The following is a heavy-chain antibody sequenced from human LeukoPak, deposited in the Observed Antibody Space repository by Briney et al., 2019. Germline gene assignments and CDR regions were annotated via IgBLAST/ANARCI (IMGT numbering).Heavy chain of an antibody. CDR2: MNPNSGNT. Sequence: ASVEVSCKASGYTFTSYDINWVRQATGQGLEWMGWMNPNSGNTGYAQKFQGRVTMTRNTSISTAYMELSSLRSEDTAVYYCARGRADIVVVENWFDPWGQGTLVTVSS. J-gene: IGHJ5*02. D-gene: IGHD2-15*01. CDR1: GYTFTSYD. CDR3: ARGRADIVVVENWFDP. V-gene: IGHV1-8*01.